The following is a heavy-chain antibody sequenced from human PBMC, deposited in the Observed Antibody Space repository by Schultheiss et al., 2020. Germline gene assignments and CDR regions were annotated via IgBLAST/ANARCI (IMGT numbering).Heavy chain of an antibody. CDR2: IFYSGST. D-gene: IGHD1/OR15-1a*01. J-gene: IGHJ5*02. V-gene: IGHV4-59*01. CDR3: ARGRIKSARPRRTTWFDP. CDR1: GGSISSSY. Sequence: SQTLSLTCTVSGGSISSSYLSWIRQPPGKGLEWIGYIFYSGSTKYNPSLKSRVTISVDTSKNQFSLKVSSVTAADTAVYYCARGRIKSARPRRTTWFDPWGQGT.